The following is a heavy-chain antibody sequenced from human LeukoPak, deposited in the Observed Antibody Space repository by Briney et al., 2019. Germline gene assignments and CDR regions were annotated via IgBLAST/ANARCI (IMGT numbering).Heavy chain of an antibody. CDR2: INHSGST. D-gene: IGHD6-19*01. CDR1: GGSFSVYY. V-gene: IGHV4-34*01. CDR3: ARGRSQWLVPKVFDY. Sequence: PSETLSLTCAVYGGSFSVYYWSWIRHPPGKGLEWIGEINHSGSTNYNPSLKSRVTISVDTSKNQFSLKLSSVTASHTAVYYCARGRSQWLVPKVFDYWGQGTLVTVSS. J-gene: IGHJ4*02.